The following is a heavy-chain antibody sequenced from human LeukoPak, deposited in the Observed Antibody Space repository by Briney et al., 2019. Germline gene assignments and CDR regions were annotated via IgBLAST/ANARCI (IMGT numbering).Heavy chain of an antibody. CDR2: INHSGST. CDR1: GGSFSGYY. V-gene: IGHV4-34*01. J-gene: IGHJ5*02. D-gene: IGHD1-26*01. Sequence: SETLSLTCAVYGGSFSGYYWSWIRQPPGKGLEWIGEINHSGSTNYNPSLKSRVTISVDTSKNQFSLKLSSVTAADTAVYYCARGVVGATIFDVNWFDPWGQGTLVTVS. CDR3: ARGVVGATIFDVNWFDP.